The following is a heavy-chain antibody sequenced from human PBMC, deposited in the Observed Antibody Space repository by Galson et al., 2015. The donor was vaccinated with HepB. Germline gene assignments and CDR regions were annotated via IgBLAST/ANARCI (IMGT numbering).Heavy chain of an antibody. V-gene: IGHV1-3*01. Sequence: SVKVSCKASGYTFTSYAMHWVRQAPGQRLEWMGWINAGNGNTKYSQKFQGRVTITRDTSASTAYMELSSLRSKDTAVYYCARDYGGRSGSYSGYWGQGTLVTVSS. J-gene: IGHJ4*02. D-gene: IGHD1-26*01. CDR2: INAGNGNT. CDR3: ARDYGGRSGSYSGY. CDR1: GYTFTSYA.